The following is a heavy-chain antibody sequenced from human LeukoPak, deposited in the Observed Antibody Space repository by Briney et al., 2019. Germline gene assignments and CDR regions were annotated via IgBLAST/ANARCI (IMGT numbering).Heavy chain of an antibody. J-gene: IGHJ6*02. Sequence: GGSLRLSCAASGFTFSSYWMSWVRQAPGKGLEWVANIKQDGSEKYYVDSVKGRFTISRDNAKNSLYLQMNSLRAEDTAVYYCARDNPPHYYYGMDVWGQGTTVTVSS. CDR2: IKQDGSEK. D-gene: IGHD1-14*01. V-gene: IGHV3-7*04. CDR1: GFTFSSYW. CDR3: ARDNPPHYYYGMDV.